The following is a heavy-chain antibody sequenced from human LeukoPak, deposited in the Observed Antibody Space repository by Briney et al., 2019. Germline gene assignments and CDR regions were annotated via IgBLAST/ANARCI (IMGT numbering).Heavy chain of an antibody. V-gene: IGHV3-23*01. Sequence: GGSLRLSCAASGFTFSSYAMSWVRQAPGKGLEWVSAISGSGGSTYYADSVKGRFTISRDNSKDTLYLQMNSLRAEDTAVYYCAKSPSSPYYFDYWGQGTLVTVSS. CDR3: AKSPSSPYYFDY. CDR1: GFTFSSYA. CDR2: ISGSGGST. J-gene: IGHJ4*02.